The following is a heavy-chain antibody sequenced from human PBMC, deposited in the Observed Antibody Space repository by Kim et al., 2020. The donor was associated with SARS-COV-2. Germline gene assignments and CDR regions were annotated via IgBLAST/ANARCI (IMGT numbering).Heavy chain of an antibody. V-gene: IGHV1-18*04. CDR2: ISAYNGNT. Sequence: ASVKVSCKASGYTFTSYGISWVRQAPGQGLEWMGWISAYNGNTNYAQKLQGRVTMTTDTSTSTAYMELRSLRSDDTAVYYCARKGESCSGGSCYEWNWYFDLWGRGTLVTVSS. D-gene: IGHD2-15*01. CDR3: ARKGESCSGGSCYEWNWYFDL. J-gene: IGHJ2*01. CDR1: GYTFTSYG.